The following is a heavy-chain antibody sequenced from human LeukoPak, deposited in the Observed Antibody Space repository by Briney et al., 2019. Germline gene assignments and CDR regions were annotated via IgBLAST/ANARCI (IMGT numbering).Heavy chain of an antibody. Sequence: PSETLSLTCTVSGGSMTSYYWSWIRQPPGKGLEWIGYVYYSGGITYNPSLKSRVTISVDTTKNQFSLKLSSVTAADTAVYYCARDLYGGGLDAFDIWGQGTMITVSS. J-gene: IGHJ3*02. CDR1: GGSMTSYY. CDR2: VYYSGGI. V-gene: IGHV4-59*12. D-gene: IGHD4-23*01. CDR3: ARDLYGGGLDAFDI.